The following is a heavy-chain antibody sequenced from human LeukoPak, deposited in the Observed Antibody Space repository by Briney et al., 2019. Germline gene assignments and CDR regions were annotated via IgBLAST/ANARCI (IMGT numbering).Heavy chain of an antibody. CDR3: AKDRPTVYSSSWLHFLDS. V-gene: IGHV3-23*01. J-gene: IGHJ4*02. CDR1: GFTFSSYG. CDR2: ISGSGGST. D-gene: IGHD6-13*01. Sequence: GGSLRLSCAASGFTFSSYGMIWVRQTPGKGLEWVSGISGSGGSTYLADSVKGRFTISRDNSKNTLYLEMNSLRADDTAVYYCAKDRPTVYSSSWLHFLDSWGQGTLVTVSS.